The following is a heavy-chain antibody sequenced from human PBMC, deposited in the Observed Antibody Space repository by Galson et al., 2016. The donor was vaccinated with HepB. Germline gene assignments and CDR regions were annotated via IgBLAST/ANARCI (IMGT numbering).Heavy chain of an antibody. CDR2: IIPISRTV. D-gene: IGHD3-16*02. Sequence: SVKVSCKASGGTFSSYTISWVRQAPGQGLEWMGGIIPISRTVKYAQTFQGRVTITADESTNTAYMELSSLRSEDTALYYCARVGAYVWGTYRSPRAFDIRGQGTMVTVS. CDR1: GGTFSSYT. CDR3: ARVGAYVWGTYRSPRAFDI. J-gene: IGHJ3*02. V-gene: IGHV1-69*13.